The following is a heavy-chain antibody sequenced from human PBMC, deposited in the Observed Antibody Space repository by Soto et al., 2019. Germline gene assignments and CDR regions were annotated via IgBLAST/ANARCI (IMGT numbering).Heavy chain of an antibody. D-gene: IGHD6-6*01. CDR3: ARSAGRALGAARHNSGFDP. CDR1: GDRVSRNSAA. J-gene: IGHJ5*02. CDR2: TCYRSKWYN. V-gene: IGHV6-1*01. Sequence: SQTLSLTCALSGDRVSRNSAAWNWIRQSPSRGLEWLGRTCYRSKWYNDYAVSVKSRITINPDTSKNQFSLQLNSVTPEDTAVYYCARSAGRALGAARHNSGFDPWGQGTLVTVSS.